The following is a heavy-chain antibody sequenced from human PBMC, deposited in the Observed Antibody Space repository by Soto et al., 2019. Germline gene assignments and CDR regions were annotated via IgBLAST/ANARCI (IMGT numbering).Heavy chain of an antibody. CDR3: ARDQGYSGSYSLTAAFAI. Sequence: AEALSLACTCSCGSFSSSSYYFCCMCHPPGDLVDWIGYIYYSGSTNYNPSLKSRVTISVDTSKNQFSLKLSSVTAADTAVYYCARDQGYSGSYSLTAAFAIWGQGTMVTVSS. V-gene: IGHV4-61*01. J-gene: IGHJ3*02. CDR1: CGSFSSSSYY. CDR2: IYYSGST. D-gene: IGHD1-26*01.